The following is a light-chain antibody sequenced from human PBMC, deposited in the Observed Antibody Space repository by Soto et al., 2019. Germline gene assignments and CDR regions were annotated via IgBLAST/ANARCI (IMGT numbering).Light chain of an antibody. CDR2: LNSDGSH. J-gene: IGLJ2*01. Sequence: QTVVTQSPSASASLGASVKLTCTLSSGHSSYAIAWHQQQPEKGPRYLMKLNSDGSHNKGDGIPDRFSGSSSGAERYLTIYSLQSEDEDDYYCQTWDTGILVVFCGGTKLTVL. V-gene: IGLV4-69*01. CDR1: SGHSSYA. CDR3: QTWDTGILVV.